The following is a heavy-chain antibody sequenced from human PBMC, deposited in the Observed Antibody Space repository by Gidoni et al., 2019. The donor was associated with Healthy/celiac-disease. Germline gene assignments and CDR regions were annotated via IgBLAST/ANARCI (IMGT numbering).Heavy chain of an antibody. CDR2: INPNSGGT. J-gene: IGHJ6*02. CDR3: ARDQNDFWSVYYYYGMDV. Sequence: QVQLVQSGAEVKKPGASVKVSCKASGYTFTGYYMHWVRQAPGQGLEWMGRINPNSGGTNYAQKFQGRVTMTRDTSISTADMELSRLRSDDTAVYYCARDQNDFWSVYYYYGMDVWGQGTTVTVSS. CDR1: GYTFTGYY. D-gene: IGHD3-3*01. V-gene: IGHV1-2*06.